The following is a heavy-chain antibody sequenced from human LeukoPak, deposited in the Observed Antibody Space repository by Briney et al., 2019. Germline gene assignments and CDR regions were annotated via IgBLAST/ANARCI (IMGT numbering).Heavy chain of an antibody. D-gene: IGHD1-26*01. Sequence: TETLSLTCTVSGGSISSSSHYWGWIRQPPGKGLEWIGSISNSGSTYYNPSLKSRVTISADTSNNQFSLKLSSVTAADTAVYYCATTTIRLGYWGQGTLVTVSS. J-gene: IGHJ4*02. CDR3: ATTTIRLGY. V-gene: IGHV4-39*07. CDR1: GGSISSSSHY. CDR2: ISNSGST.